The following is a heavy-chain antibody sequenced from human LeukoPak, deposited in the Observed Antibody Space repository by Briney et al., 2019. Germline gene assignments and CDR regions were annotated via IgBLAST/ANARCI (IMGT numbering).Heavy chain of an antibody. J-gene: IGHJ4*02. V-gene: IGHV1-46*01. CDR1: GYTFTSYY. CDR3: AREELNYYDSSGYYDY. CDR2: INPSGGST. Sequence: ASVKVSCKASGYTFTSYYMHWVRQAPGQGLEWMGIINPSGGSTSYAQKFQGRVTMTRDTSISTAYMELSRLRSDDTAVYYCAREELNYYDSSGYYDYWGQGTLVTVSS. D-gene: IGHD3-22*01.